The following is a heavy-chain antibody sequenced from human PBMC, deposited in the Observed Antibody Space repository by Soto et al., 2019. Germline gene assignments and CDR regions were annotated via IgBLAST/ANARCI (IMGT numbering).Heavy chain of an antibody. CDR1: GFTFSSYS. D-gene: IGHD3-16*01. J-gene: IGHJ4*02. Sequence: GGSLRLSCAASGFTFSSYSMNWVRQAPGKGLEWVSSISSSSSYIYYADSVKGRFTISRDNAKNSLYLQMNSLRAEDTAVYYCARGDLTFGVTFDYWGQGTLVTVSS. CDR3: ARGDLTFGVTFDY. CDR2: ISSSSSYI. V-gene: IGHV3-21*01.